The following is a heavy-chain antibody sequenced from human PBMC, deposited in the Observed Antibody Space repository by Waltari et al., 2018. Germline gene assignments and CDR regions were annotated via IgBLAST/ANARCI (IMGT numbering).Heavy chain of an antibody. V-gene: IGHV1-18*01. Sequence: QVQLVQSGAEVKKPGASVKVSCKASGYTFTSYGISWVRQAPGQGLEGMGGVSTYNGNKNYTQKLQGRVTMTTDTATSTAYMEMRSLRSDDTAVYYCARGVVPAASDNDYWGQGTLVTVSS. CDR3: ARGVVPAASDNDY. J-gene: IGHJ4*02. D-gene: IGHD2-2*01. CDR2: VSTYNGNK. CDR1: GYTFTSYG.